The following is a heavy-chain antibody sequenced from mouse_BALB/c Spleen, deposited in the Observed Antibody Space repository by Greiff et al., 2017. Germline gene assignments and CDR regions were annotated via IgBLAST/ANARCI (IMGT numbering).Heavy chain of an antibody. CDR3: ARDRVLRYPAWFAY. V-gene: IGHV5-4*02. CDR2: ISDGGSYT. Sequence: EVKVVESGGGLVKPGGSLKLSCAASGFTFSDYYMYWVRQTPEKRLEWVATISDGGSYTYYPDSVKGRFTISRDNAKNNLYLQMSSLKSEDTAMYYCARDRVLRYPAWFAYWGQGTLVTVSA. CDR1: GFTFSDYY. J-gene: IGHJ3*01. D-gene: IGHD1-1*01.